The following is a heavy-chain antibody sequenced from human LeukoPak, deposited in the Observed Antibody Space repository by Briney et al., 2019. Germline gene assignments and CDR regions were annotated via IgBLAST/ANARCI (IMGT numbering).Heavy chain of an antibody. CDR2: IYTSEST. CDR1: GGSIINYY. J-gene: IGHJ3*02. Sequence: PSETLSLTCSVSGGSIINYYWSWIRQPAGKGLEWIGRIYTSESTNYNPSLKSRVTISTDKSKNQFSLKLSSVTAADTAVYYCVRKTVAESGIDAFDIWGQGTMVTVSS. CDR3: VRKTVAESGIDAFDI. V-gene: IGHV4-4*07. D-gene: IGHD6-13*01.